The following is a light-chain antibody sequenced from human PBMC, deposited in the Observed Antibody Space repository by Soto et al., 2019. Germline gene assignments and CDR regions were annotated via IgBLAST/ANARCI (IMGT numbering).Light chain of an antibody. CDR2: DAS. J-gene: IGKJ4*01. CDR3: QEFASN. Sequence: EVVLTQSPGTLSLSPGERATLSCRASQSVSSYLAWYQQKPGQAPRLLIYDASNRATGIPARFSGSGSGTDFILTINRLEPEDFAVYYCQEFASNFGGGTKVDIK. CDR1: QSVSSY. V-gene: IGKV3-11*01.